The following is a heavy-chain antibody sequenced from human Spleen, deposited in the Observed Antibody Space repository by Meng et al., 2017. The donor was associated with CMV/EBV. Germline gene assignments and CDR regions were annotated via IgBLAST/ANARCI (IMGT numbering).Heavy chain of an antibody. Sequence: CAASGFTFSSYAVHSVLQAPGKGLEWVAVISYDGNNKYYADSVKGRFTISRDISKSTLYLQMNSLRVEDTAVYYCARGNGWNYAVEDYWGQGTLVTVSS. CDR3: ARGNGWNYAVEDY. CDR1: GFTFSSYA. CDR2: ISYDGNNK. J-gene: IGHJ4*02. D-gene: IGHD1-7*01. V-gene: IGHV3-30*04.